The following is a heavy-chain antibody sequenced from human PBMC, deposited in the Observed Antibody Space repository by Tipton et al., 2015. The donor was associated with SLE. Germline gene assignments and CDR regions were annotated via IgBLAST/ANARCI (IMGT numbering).Heavy chain of an antibody. D-gene: IGHD6-13*01. CDR2: IWYDGSNK. V-gene: IGHV3-33*01. J-gene: IGHJ4*02. CDR1: GFTFSSYG. CDR3: ARGGDGYSSSWPGY. Sequence: SLRVSCAASGFTFSSYGMHWGRQAPGKGLEWVAVIWYDGSNKYYADSVKGRFTISRDNSKNTLYLQMNSLRAEDTAVYYCARGGDGYSSSWPGYWGQGTLVTVSS.